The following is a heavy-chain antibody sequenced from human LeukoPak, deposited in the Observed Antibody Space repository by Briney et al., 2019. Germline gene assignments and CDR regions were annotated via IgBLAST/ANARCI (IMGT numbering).Heavy chain of an antibody. CDR3: ARDRLRDYYDSSGPDY. Sequence: ASVKVSCKASGYTFTSYGISWVRQAPGQGLEWMGWISAYNGNTNYAQKLQGRVTMTTDTSTSTAYMGLRSLRSDDTAVYYCARDRLRDYYDSSGPDYWGQGTLVTVSS. D-gene: IGHD3-22*01. CDR2: ISAYNGNT. CDR1: GYTFTSYG. V-gene: IGHV1-18*01. J-gene: IGHJ4*02.